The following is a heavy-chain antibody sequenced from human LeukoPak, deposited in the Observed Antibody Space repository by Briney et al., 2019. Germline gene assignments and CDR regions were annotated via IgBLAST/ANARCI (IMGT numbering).Heavy chain of an antibody. V-gene: IGHV5-51*01. CDR1: GYSITSFW. CDR3: ARPYSNSHPGWMDV. D-gene: IGHD6-6*01. Sequence: GESLKICCNGSGYSITSFWIAWVRQTPGKGLEWMGIIYPADSDIRYSPSFQSQVTISADKSITTAYLQWSTLKASDTAIYYCARPYSNSHPGWMDVWGRGTTVTVSS. CDR2: IYPADSDI. J-gene: IGHJ6*03.